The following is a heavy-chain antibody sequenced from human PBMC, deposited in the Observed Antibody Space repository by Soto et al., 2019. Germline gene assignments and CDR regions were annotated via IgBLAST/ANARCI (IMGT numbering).Heavy chain of an antibody. V-gene: IGHV3-33*01. CDR3: ARDRLVPYGYGMDV. Sequence: GSLRLSCAASGFTFRSYGIHWVRQAPGKGLEWVALIWFDGSKKYYVDSVKGRFAVSRDNSKNTLYLQMNSLRVEDTAAYYCARDRLVPYGYGMDVWGQGTTVTVSS. CDR1: GFTFRSYG. D-gene: IGHD2-2*01. CDR2: IWFDGSKK. J-gene: IGHJ6*02.